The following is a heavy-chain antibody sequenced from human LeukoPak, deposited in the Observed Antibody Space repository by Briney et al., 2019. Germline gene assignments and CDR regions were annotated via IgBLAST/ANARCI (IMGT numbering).Heavy chain of an antibody. Sequence: SVKVSCKASGGAFSSYAISWVRQAPGQGLEWMGGIIPIFGTANYAQKFQGRVTITAGESTSTAYMELSSLRSEDTAVYYCARGVVGQLWDTYFDYWGQGTLVTVSS. V-gene: IGHV1-69*13. CDR3: ARGVVGQLWDTYFDY. CDR2: IIPIFGTA. CDR1: GGAFSSYA. J-gene: IGHJ4*02. D-gene: IGHD5-18*01.